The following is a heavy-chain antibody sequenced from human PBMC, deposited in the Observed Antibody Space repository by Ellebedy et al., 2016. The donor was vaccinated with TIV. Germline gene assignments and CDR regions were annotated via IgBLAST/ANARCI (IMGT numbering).Heavy chain of an antibody. V-gene: IGHV3-9*01. CDR3: VLSIVGRGAGEDVY. CDR1: GFTFDDYA. CDR2: ISWNSGSI. D-gene: IGHD6-6*01. Sequence: SLKISXAASGFTFDDYAMHWVRQAPGKGLEWVSGISWNSGSIGYADSVKGRFTISRDNAKSSLYLQMNSLRAGDTAVYYCVLSIVGRGAGEDVYWGQGTLVTVSS. J-gene: IGHJ4*02.